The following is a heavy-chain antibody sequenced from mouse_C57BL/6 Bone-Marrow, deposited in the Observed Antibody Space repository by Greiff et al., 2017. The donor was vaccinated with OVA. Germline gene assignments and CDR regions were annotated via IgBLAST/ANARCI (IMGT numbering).Heavy chain of an antibody. V-gene: IGHV1-80*01. CDR3: ARPFYYAPAWFAY. D-gene: IGHD2-1*01. J-gene: IGHJ3*01. Sequence: VQLQESGAELVKPGASVKISCKASGYAFSSYWMNWVKQRPGKGLEWIGQIYPGDGDTNYNGKFKGKATLTADKSSSTAYMQLSSLTSEASAVYFCARPFYYAPAWFAYWGQGTLVTVSA. CDR2: IYPGDGDT. CDR1: GYAFSSYW.